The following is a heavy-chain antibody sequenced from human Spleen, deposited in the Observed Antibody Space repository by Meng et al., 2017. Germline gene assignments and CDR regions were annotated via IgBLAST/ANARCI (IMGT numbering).Heavy chain of an antibody. J-gene: IGHJ2*01. CDR3: ARNPGDSSGYWTNYWYFDL. CDR1: VFTFSNYG. V-gene: IGHV3-33*01. CDR2: IWYEGSNK. Sequence: SLMISSAASVFTFSNYGMHWVRQAPGRGLEWVAVIWYEGSNKYYANSVKGRFTISRDNSKNTNNLQMNSMRAADTAVYYGARNPGDSSGYWTNYWYFDLWGRGTLVTVSS. D-gene: IGHD3-22*01.